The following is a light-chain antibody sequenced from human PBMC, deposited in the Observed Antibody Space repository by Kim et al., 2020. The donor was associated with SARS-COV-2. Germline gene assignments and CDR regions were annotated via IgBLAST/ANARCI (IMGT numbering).Light chain of an antibody. CDR1: QTVLYNSNNKNY. CDR3: QQYYSTPPS. J-gene: IGKJ2*03. CDR2: WAS. V-gene: IGKV4-1*01. Sequence: TATLNCTSSQTVLYNSNNKNYLAWYQQKPGQAPKLLIYWASIRESGVSDRFSGSGSETDFTLTISSLQAEDVAVYYCQQYYSTPPSFGQGTKLEI.